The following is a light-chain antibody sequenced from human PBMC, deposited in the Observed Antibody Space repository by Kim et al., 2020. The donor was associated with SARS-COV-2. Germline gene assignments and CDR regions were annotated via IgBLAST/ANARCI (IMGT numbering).Light chain of an antibody. Sequence: VAAHLPNTCPASLRVSNAFTWYQPKPGKPPKLLLYGASTLQSGVPSRFSGSGSGTDYTLTISSLQPEDLGTFYCQQSYGIPWTFGQGTKVDIK. CDR3: QQSYGIPWT. V-gene: IGKV1-NL1*01. J-gene: IGKJ1*01. CDR2: GAS. CDR1: LRVSNA.